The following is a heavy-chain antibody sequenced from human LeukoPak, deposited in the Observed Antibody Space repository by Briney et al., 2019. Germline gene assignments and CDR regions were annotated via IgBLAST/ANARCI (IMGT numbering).Heavy chain of an antibody. CDR3: ARDGSGWSRDY. Sequence: GGSLRISCAASGFNFSPCAMTWVRQAPGKGLECVSTITAGTTHIYYADSVKGRFTTSRDDAKTSLYLQLSSLRTEDTAVYYCARDGSGWSRDYWGQGTLVTVSS. J-gene: IGHJ4*02. V-gene: IGHV3-21*01. D-gene: IGHD6-13*01. CDR1: GFNFSPCA. CDR2: ITAGTTHI.